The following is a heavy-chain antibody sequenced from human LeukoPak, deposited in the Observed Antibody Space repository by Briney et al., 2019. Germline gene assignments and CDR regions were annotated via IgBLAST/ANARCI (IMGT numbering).Heavy chain of an antibody. V-gene: IGHV3-7*03. Sequence: PGGSLRLSCAASGFTFRSYWMGWARQAPGEGLEWVANIKQDGSKKYYVDSVKGRFTISRDNAKNSLYLQMNSLRAEDTAVYYCARDGAMVRGVYNWFDPWGQGTLVTVSS. CDR1: GFTFRSYW. D-gene: IGHD3-10*01. CDR2: IKQDGSKK. J-gene: IGHJ5*02. CDR3: ARDGAMVRGVYNWFDP.